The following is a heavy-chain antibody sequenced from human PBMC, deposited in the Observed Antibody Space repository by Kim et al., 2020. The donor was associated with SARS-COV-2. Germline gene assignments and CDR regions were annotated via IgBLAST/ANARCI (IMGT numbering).Heavy chain of an antibody. CDR2: ISSSSSYI. Sequence: GGSLRLSCAASGFTFSSYSMNWVRQAPGKGLEWVSSISSSSSYIYYADSVKGRFTISRDNAKNSLYLQMNGLRAEDTAVYYCAREPDLYYYDSSGDRYYYYYGMDVWGQGTTVT. J-gene: IGHJ6*02. CDR3: AREPDLYYYDSSGDRYYYYYGMDV. D-gene: IGHD3-22*01. V-gene: IGHV3-21*01. CDR1: GFTFSSYS.